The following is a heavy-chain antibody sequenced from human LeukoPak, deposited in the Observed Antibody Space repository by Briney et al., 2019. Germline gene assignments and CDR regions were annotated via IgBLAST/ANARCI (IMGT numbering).Heavy chain of an antibody. CDR3: ANLGITMVRGVIRINDY. V-gene: IGHV1-2*02. Sequence: ASVKVSCKASGYTFTGYYMHWVRQAPGQGLEWMGWTNPNSGGTNYAQKFQGRVTMTRDTSISTAYMELSRLRSEDTAVYYCANLGITMVRGVIRINDYWGQGTLVTVSS. CDR1: GYTFTGYY. CDR2: TNPNSGGT. D-gene: IGHD3-10*01. J-gene: IGHJ4*02.